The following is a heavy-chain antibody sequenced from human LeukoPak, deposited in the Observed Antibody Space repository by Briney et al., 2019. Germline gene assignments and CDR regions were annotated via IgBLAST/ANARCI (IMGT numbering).Heavy chain of an antibody. D-gene: IGHD6-19*01. CDR1: GFSLSTYG. CDR2: ITGTGGST. V-gene: IGHV3-23*01. J-gene: IGHJ4*02. CDR3: AKDHGTAVAGFYY. Sequence: GASLRLSCAASGFSLSTYGVSWVRQPPGKGLEWVSGITGTGGSTYYADSVKGRFTVSRDTSKNTLYLQMNSLRAEVTAIYYCAKDHGTAVAGFYYWGQGTLVTVSS.